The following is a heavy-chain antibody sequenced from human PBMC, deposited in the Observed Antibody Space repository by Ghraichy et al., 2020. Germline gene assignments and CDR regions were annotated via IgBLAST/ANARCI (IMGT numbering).Heavy chain of an antibody. J-gene: IGHJ5*02. CDR3: ARDLRVIAPSGSYHNWFDP. Sequence: SQTLSLTCAISGDSVSSNSAAWNWIRQSPSRGFEWLGRSYYRSKWYNDYAVSVNSRITINPDTSKNQLSLQLNSVTPEDTAVYYCARDLRVIAPSGSYHNWFDPWGQGTLVTVSS. V-gene: IGHV6-1*01. CDR1: GDSVSSNSAA. CDR2: SYYRSKWYN. D-gene: IGHD3-10*01.